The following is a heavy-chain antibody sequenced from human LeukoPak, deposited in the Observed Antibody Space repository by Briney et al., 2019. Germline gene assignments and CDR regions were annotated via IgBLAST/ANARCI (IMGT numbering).Heavy chain of an antibody. D-gene: IGHD3-3*01. Sequence: GGSLTLSCAASGLTYNSYAMSWAREAPGKALECVSAFSGSSGHTYYADAVKGQFTISRDNSNNTLYLQMNSLRAEDTAVYYCAKVGFSEMEWLLYSDHWGQGTLVTVSS. CDR2: FSGSSGHT. CDR3: AKVGFSEMEWLLYSDH. CDR1: GLTYNSYA. V-gene: IGHV3-23*01. J-gene: IGHJ4*02.